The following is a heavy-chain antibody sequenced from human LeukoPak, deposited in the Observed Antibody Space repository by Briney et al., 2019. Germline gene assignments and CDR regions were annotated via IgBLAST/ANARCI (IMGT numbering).Heavy chain of an antibody. CDR2: IDGGGSTT. D-gene: IGHD3-22*01. J-gene: IGHJ4*01. Sequence: GGSLRLSCAASGFTFSSYAMHWVRQVPGKGLVWVSRIDGGGSTTNYADPVKGRFSISRDNAKSTLYLQMNSLRAEDTAVYYCARGPGSSGGAYVGDYWGHGTLVTVSS. CDR3: ARGPGSSGGAYVGDY. CDR1: GFTFSSYA. V-gene: IGHV3-74*01.